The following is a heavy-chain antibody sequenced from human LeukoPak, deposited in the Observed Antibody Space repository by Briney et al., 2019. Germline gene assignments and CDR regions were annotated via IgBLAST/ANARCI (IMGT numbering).Heavy chain of an antibody. CDR2: MNPNSGNT. V-gene: IGHV1-8*01. J-gene: IGHJ4*02. CDR1: GYTFTRYD. Sequence: ASVKVSCKASGYTFTRYDIHWVRQATGQGLEWMGWMNPNSGNTGYAQKFQGRVTMTRNTSISTAYMGLSSLRSEDTAVYYCARVYSAIDYWGQGTLVTVSS. CDR3: ARVYSAIDY. D-gene: IGHD2-21*01.